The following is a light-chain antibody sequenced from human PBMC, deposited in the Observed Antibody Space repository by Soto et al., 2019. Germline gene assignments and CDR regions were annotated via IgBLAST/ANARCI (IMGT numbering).Light chain of an antibody. Sequence: IVLTQSPGTLSLSPGERATLSCRASQSVGSNLAWYQQKPGQSPRLLIYGASTRATGIPARFSGSGSGTDFTLTISSLQSEDFAVYYCQQYDNWPRTFGQGTKVDIK. J-gene: IGKJ1*01. CDR1: QSVGSN. V-gene: IGKV3D-15*01. CDR2: GAS. CDR3: QQYDNWPRT.